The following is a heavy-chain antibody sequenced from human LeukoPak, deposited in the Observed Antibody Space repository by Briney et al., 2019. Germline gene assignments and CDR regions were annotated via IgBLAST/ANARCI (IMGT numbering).Heavy chain of an antibody. CDR3: ARGGKATVVTM. D-gene: IGHD4-23*01. J-gene: IGHJ4*02. Sequence: SETLPLTCTVPGGSINSYYWSWIRQPAGKGLAWIGRIYSSGSTNYNPSLKSRVSMSVDTSKNQFSLKLTSVTAADTAVYYCARGGKATVVTMWGQGILVTVSS. V-gene: IGHV4-4*07. CDR1: GGSINSYY. CDR2: IYSSGST.